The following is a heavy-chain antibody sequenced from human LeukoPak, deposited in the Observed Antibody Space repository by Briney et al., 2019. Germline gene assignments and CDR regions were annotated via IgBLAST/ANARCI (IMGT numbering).Heavy chain of an antibody. J-gene: IGHJ3*02. V-gene: IGHV4-59*01. CDR2: IYYSGST. CDR3: AREVYYDFWSGYYSSKAFDI. Sequence: SETLSLTCTVSGGSISSYYWSWIRQPPGKGLEWLGYIYYSGSTNYNPSLKSRVTISVDTSKNQFSLKLSSVTAADTAVYYCAREVYYDFWSGYYSSKAFDIWGQGTMVTVSS. CDR1: GGSISSYY. D-gene: IGHD3-3*01.